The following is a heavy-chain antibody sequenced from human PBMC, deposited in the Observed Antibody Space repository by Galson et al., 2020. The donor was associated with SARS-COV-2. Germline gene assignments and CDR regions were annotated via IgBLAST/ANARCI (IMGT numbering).Heavy chain of an antibody. V-gene: IGHV3-33*01. CDR3: ARDAGYYDIWGGGMDV. D-gene: IGHD3-9*01. J-gene: IGHJ6*02. CDR2: IWYDGSNK. Sequence: GGSLRLSCAASGFTFSSYGMHWVRQAPGKGLEWVAVIWYDGSNKYYADSVKGRFTISRDNSKNTLYLQMNSLRAEDTAVYYCARDAGYYDIWGGGMDVWGQGTTVTVSS. CDR1: GFTFSSYG.